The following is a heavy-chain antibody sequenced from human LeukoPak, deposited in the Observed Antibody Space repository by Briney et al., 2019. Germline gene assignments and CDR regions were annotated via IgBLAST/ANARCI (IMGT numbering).Heavy chain of an antibody. CDR3: ATLKRGSVFGYFNF. J-gene: IGHJ4*02. D-gene: IGHD3-3*01. CDR1: GASLSTHY. V-gene: IGHV4-59*07. CDR2: LRDTEST. Sequence: SDTLSLTCTVSGASLSTHYWSWLRQPPGKALEWIAYLRDTESTKDNPSLKSRVALSADTSKNQFSLRLTSVTAADTAIYYCATLKRGSVFGYFNFWGQGLLVTVSS.